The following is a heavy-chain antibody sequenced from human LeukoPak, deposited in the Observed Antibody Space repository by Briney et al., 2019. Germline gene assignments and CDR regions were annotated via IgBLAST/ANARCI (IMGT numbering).Heavy chain of an antibody. CDR1: GGSISSYY. CDR2: IYTSGST. J-gene: IGHJ4*02. CDR3: ARDRYTMVRGVIGY. V-gene: IGHV4-4*07. Sequence: SETLSLTCTVSGGSISSYYWSWIRQPAGKGLEWIGRIYTSGSTNYNPSLKSRVTMSVDTSKNQFSLKLSSVTAADTAVYYCARDRYTMVRGVIGYWGQGTLVTVSS. D-gene: IGHD3-10*01.